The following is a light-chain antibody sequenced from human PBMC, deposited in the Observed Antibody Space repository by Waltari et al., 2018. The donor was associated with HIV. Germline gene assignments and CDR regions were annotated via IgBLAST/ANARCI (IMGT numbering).Light chain of an antibody. CDR3: QTWGTGIQV. Sequence: QLVLTQSPSASASLGASVKLTCTLSRGHSSYAIAWHQQQPEKGPRYLMKLNSDGSHRKGDGIPDRFSGSSSGAERYLTISSLQSDDEADYYCQTWGTGIQVFGGGTKLTVL. CDR1: RGHSSYA. V-gene: IGLV4-69*01. J-gene: IGLJ2*01. CDR2: LNSDGSH.